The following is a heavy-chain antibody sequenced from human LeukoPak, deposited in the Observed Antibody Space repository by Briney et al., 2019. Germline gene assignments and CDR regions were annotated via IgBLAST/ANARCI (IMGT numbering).Heavy chain of an antibody. D-gene: IGHD4-23*01. CDR2: IYASGTT. Sequence: SETLSLTCTVSGGSFSNYYWSWIRQPAGEGLEWIGRIYASGTTNYNPSLKSRVSISMDQSMSQVSLKLRSVTAADTAAYYCARSYGGNPMYFFDSWGHGTLVTVSS. CDR3: ARSYGGNPMYFFDS. CDR1: GGSFSNYY. J-gene: IGHJ4*01. V-gene: IGHV4-4*07.